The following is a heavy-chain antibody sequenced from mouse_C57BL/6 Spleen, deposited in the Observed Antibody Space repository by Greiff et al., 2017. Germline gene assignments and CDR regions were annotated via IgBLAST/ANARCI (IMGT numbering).Heavy chain of an antibody. D-gene: IGHD1-1*01. Sequence: EVQLQESGPGMVKPSQSLSLTCTVTGYSITSGYDWHWIRHFPGNKLEWMGYISYSGSTNYNPSLKSRISITHDTSKNHFFLKLNSVTTEDTATYYCARGVDWYFDYWGQGTTLTVSS. CDR2: ISYSGST. J-gene: IGHJ2*01. CDR3: ARGVDWYFDY. V-gene: IGHV3-1*01. CDR1: GYSITSGYD.